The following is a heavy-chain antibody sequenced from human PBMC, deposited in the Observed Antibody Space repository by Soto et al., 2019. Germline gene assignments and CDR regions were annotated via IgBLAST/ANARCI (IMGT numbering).Heavy chain of an antibody. CDR1: GGSISSSSYY. D-gene: IGHD5-12*01. CDR2: IYYSGST. CDR3: ARHQTSRWLQFYFVDY. J-gene: IGHJ4*02. V-gene: IGHV4-39*01. Sequence: QLQLQESGPGLVKPSETLSLTCTVSGGSISSSSYYWGWIRQPPGKGLEWIGSIYYSGSTYYNPSLKSRVTISVDTSRSQFSLKLSSVTADDTAVYYCARHQTSRWLQFYFVDYWGQGTLVTVSS.